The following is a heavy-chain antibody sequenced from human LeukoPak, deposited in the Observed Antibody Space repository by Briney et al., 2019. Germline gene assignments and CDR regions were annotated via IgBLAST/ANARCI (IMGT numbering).Heavy chain of an antibody. CDR3: ARDPLTLYDYYMDV. V-gene: IGHV3-7*01. D-gene: IGHD3-9*01. J-gene: IGHJ6*03. CDR1: GFTFSTYW. CDR2: IKQDGSEK. Sequence: GGSLRLSCAASGFTFSTYWMFWVRQAPGKGLEWVAKIKQDGSEKYYGDSVKGRFTISRDNAKNSLYLQMNSLRAEDTAVYYCARDPLTLYDYYMDVWGKGTTVTVSS.